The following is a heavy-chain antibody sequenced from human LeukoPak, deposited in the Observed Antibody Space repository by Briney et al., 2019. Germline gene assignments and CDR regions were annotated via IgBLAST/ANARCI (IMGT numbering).Heavy chain of an antibody. D-gene: IGHD6-13*01. J-gene: IGHJ4*02. CDR3: GKVSSSWSTDLLDY. CDR1: GFTFSSYA. CDR2: ISGSVGST. V-gene: IGHV3-23*01. Sequence: PGGSLRLSCAASGFTFSSYAMSWVRQAPGKGLEWVSAISGSVGSTYYADSVKGRFTISRDNSKKTLYLTMHSLRAEDNAVYYCGKVSSSWSTDLLDYSGQGTMATVSS.